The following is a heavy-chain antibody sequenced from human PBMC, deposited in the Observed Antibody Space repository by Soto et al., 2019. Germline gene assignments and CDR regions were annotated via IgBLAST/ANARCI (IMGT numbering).Heavy chain of an antibody. Sequence: SQTPPPPSPVSGCTNDSFYGPRIRQPAGKGLEWIGRIYSSGSTKYNPSLQSRVTMSLDTSKNQFSLRLTSVTAADTAVYYCARGQRFSDWFDPWAREPWSPSPQ. V-gene: IGHV4-4*07. CDR2: IYSSGST. CDR3: ARGQRFSDWFDP. J-gene: IGHJ5*02. CDR1: GCTNDSFY. D-gene: IGHD3-3*01.